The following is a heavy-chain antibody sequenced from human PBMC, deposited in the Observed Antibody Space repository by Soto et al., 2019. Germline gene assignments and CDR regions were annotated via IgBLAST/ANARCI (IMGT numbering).Heavy chain of an antibody. J-gene: IGHJ6*02. CDR1: GFTFSSYG. V-gene: IGHV3-30*18. CDR3: AKEVGTYYDSSGYYMGTYYYYYYGMDV. CDR2: ISYDGSNK. D-gene: IGHD3-22*01. Sequence: QVQLVESGGGVVQPGRSLRLSCAASGFTFSSYGMHWVRQAPGKGLEWVAVISYDGSNKYYADSVKGRFTISRDNSKNTLYLQMNSLRAEDTAVYYCAKEVGTYYDSSGYYMGTYYYYYYGMDVWGQGTTVTVSS.